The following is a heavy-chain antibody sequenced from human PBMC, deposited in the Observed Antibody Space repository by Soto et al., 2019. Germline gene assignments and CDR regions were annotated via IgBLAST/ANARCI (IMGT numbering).Heavy chain of an antibody. V-gene: IGHV2-26*01. Sequence: SGPTLVNPTETLTLTCTVSGFSLTTGKMGVSWIRQTPGKALECLAHIFSDNKRSYSTSLQVRLTISKDTSGSQVVLSMTNVDPVDTATYYCARMNVDSYQFYYAMD. J-gene: IGHJ6*01. CDR2: IFSDNKR. CDR3: ARMNVDSYQFYYAMD. CDR1: GFSLTTGKMG. D-gene: IGHD4-17*01.